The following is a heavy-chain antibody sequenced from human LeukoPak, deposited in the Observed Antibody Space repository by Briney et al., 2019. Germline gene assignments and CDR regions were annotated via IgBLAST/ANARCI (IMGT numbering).Heavy chain of an antibody. CDR1: GFTFSDYY. V-gene: IGHV3-11*01. CDR2: ISSGGGTR. Sequence: GGSLRLSCAASGFTFSDYYMNWIRQAPGKGLEWVSYISSGGGTRSYADSVKGRFTISRDNSKNTLYLQMNSLRAEDTAVYYCAKSVVDTAIPYYYYYYMDVWGKGTTVTVSS. D-gene: IGHD5-18*01. CDR3: AKSVVDTAIPYYYYYYMDV. J-gene: IGHJ6*03.